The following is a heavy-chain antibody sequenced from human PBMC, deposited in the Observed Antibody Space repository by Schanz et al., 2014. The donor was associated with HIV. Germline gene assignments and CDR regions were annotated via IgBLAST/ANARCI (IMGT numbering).Heavy chain of an antibody. V-gene: IGHV3-7*01. J-gene: IGHJ6*02. CDR2: IKQDGSEK. D-gene: IGHD1-7*01. CDR3: ARAGQLALEQGWGNYYYYYYYGMDV. CDR1: GFTLSSYW. Sequence: EVQLVESGGGLVKPGGSLRLSCAASGFTLSSYWMNWVRQAPGKGLEWVANIKQDGSEKHYVDSVKGRFTISRDNAQNSLYLQMNSLRAEDTAVYYCARAGQLALEQGWGNYYYYYYYGMDVWGQGTTVTVSS.